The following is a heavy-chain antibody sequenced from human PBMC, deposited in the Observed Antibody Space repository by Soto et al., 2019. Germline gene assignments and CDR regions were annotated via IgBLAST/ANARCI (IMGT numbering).Heavy chain of an antibody. CDR3: AKDGIWEMATGYAFDI. V-gene: IGHV3-23*01. Sequence: GGSLRLSCAASGFTFSSYAMSWVRQAPGKGLEWVSAISGSGGSTYYADSVKGRFTISRDNSKNTLYLQMNSLRAEDTAVYYCAKDGIWEMATGYAFDIWGQGTMVT. CDR1: GFTFSSYA. D-gene: IGHD5-12*01. CDR2: ISGSGGST. J-gene: IGHJ3*02.